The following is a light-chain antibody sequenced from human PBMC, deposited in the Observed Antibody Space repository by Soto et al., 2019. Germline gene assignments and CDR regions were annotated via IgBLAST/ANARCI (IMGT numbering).Light chain of an antibody. CDR3: AAWDDSLNGSYV. V-gene: IGLV2-14*03. Sequence: QSVLTQPASVSGSPGQSITISCTGTSSDVGGYNYVSWYQHHPGKAPKLMIYDVSNRPSGVPNRFSGSKSGHSASLAISGLQSEDEADYYCAAWDDSLNGSYVFGPGTKVTVL. CDR2: DVS. J-gene: IGLJ1*01. CDR1: SSDVGGYNY.